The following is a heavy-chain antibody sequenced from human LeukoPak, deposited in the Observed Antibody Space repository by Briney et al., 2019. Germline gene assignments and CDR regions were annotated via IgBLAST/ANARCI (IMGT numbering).Heavy chain of an antibody. J-gene: IGHJ5*02. Sequence: ASVKVSCKASGYTITGYYMHWVRQAPGQGLEWMGWINPNSGGTNYAQKFQGRVTMTRDTSITTAYMELNRLRSDDTAVYYCARDTAMVTYWFDPWGQGTLVTVSS. CDR2: INPNSGGT. CDR1: GYTITGYY. CDR3: ARDTAMVTYWFDP. V-gene: IGHV1-2*02. D-gene: IGHD5-18*01.